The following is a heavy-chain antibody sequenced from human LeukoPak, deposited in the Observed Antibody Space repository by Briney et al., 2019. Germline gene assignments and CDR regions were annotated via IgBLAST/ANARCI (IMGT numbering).Heavy chain of an antibody. V-gene: IGHV4-39*07. D-gene: IGHD4-17*01. J-gene: IGHJ4*02. CDR1: GGSISSSSYY. Sequence: SETLSPTCTVSGGSISSSSYYWGWIRQPPGKGLEWIGSIYYSGSTYYNPSLKSRVTISVDTSKNQFSLKLSSVTAADTAVYYCARDTGVISNDYVNGYFDYWGQGTLVTVSS. CDR3: ARDTGVISNDYVNGYFDY. CDR2: IYYSGST.